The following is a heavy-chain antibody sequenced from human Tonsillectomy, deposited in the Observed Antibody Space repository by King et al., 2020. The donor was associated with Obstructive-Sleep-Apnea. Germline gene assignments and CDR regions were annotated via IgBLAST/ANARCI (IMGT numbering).Heavy chain of an antibody. CDR3: VKDRAGGVPDAFDI. CDR1: GFSFDDYA. J-gene: IGHJ3*02. D-gene: IGHD3-16*01. V-gene: IGHV3-9*01. Sequence: VQLVESGGGLVQPGRSLRLSCATSGFSFDDYAMHWVRQAPGKGLEWVSSINWNSGNIGYADSVKGRFTISRDNAKNSLSLQMNSLRAEDTALYYCVKDRAGGVPDAFDIWGQGTMVTVSS. CDR2: INWNSGNI.